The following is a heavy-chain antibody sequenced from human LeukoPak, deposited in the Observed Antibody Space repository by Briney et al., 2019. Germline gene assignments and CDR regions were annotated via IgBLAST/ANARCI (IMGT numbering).Heavy chain of an antibody. CDR2: IIPIFGTA. V-gene: IGHV1-69*05. CDR1: GGTFSSYA. CDR3: ASKDIVVVPAAMGLEDYYYYYMDV. Sequence: ASVKVSCKASGGTFSSYAISWVRQAPGQGLEWMGGIIPIFGTANYAQKFQGRVTITTDESTSTAYMELSSLRSEDTAVYYCASKDIVVVPAAMGLEDYYYYYMDVWGKGTTVTVSS. J-gene: IGHJ6*03. D-gene: IGHD2-2*01.